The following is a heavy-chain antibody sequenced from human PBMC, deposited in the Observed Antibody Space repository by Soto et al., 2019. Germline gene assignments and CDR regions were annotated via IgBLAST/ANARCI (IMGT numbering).Heavy chain of an antibody. CDR3: ACTHDDYDTLDY. CDR1: GFTFSNYW. D-gene: IGHD3-9*01. CDR2: IRQDGGEK. Sequence: GGSLRLSCEASGFTFSNYWMSWIRQAPGKGLEWVANIRQDGGEKYLVDSVTGRFTMSRDNAKNSVYLQMNGLRTEDTAVYYCACTHDDYDTLDYWGQGTLVTVSS. J-gene: IGHJ4*02. V-gene: IGHV3-7*03.